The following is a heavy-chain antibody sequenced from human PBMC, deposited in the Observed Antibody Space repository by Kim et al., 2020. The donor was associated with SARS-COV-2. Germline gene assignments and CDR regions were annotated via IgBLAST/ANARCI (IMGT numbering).Heavy chain of an antibody. CDR1: GYTFTSYY. V-gene: IGHV1-46*01. CDR3: ARGINDFFGVVIIPGPSTGIDY. J-gene: IGHJ4*02. Sequence: ASVKVSCKASGYTFTSYYMHWVRQAPGQGLGWMGIINPSGGSTSYAQKFQGRVTMTRDTSTSTVYMELSSLRSEDTAVYYCARGINDFFGVVIIPGPSTGIDYWGQGTLVTVSS. D-gene: IGHD3-3*01. CDR2: INPSGGST.